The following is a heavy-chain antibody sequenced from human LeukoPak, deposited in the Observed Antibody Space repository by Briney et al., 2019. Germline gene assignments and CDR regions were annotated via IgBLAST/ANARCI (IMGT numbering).Heavy chain of an antibody. J-gene: IGHJ4*02. Sequence: GASVKVSCKASGYSFFTFDVNWVRQATGQGLEWMGWMDPKNGNTGYAQKFRGRVTMTSDTSISTAYMELSSLTSEDTAVYYCARVPGTTDILTGYYGWGQGTLITVSS. V-gene: IGHV1-8*01. CDR1: GYSFFTFD. D-gene: IGHD3-9*01. CDR2: MDPKNGNT. CDR3: ARVPGTTDILTGYYG.